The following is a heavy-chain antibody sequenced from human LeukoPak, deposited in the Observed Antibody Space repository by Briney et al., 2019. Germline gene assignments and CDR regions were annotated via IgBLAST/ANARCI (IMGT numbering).Heavy chain of an antibody. CDR3: ATAEWEYFYFDS. CDR2: ASYSGGT. V-gene: IGHV4-31*03. J-gene: IGHJ4*02. Sequence: SETLSLTCSVSGGSVTGGGYYWSWNRQHPGKGLVWIGFASYSGGTYYNPSLMSRITISVDRSQNQFSLRMRDVTAADTAVYFCATAEWEYFYFDSWGQGALVAVSS. CDR1: GGSVTGGGYY. D-gene: IGHD1-26*01.